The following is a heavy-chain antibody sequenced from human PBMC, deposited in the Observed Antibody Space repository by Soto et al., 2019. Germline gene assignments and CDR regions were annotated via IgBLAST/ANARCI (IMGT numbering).Heavy chain of an antibody. CDR3: VRAKQQVLLQVSGIDV. V-gene: IGHV1-69*13. CDR2: IIPIFGTA. Sequence: GASVKVSCKASGGTSSSYAISWVRQAPGQGLEWMGGIIPIFGTANYAQKFRGRVTITADESTSTAYMELSSLRAEDTAVYYCVRAKQQVLLQVSGIDVWGQGTAVTVSS. D-gene: IGHD3-22*01. CDR1: GGTSSSYA. J-gene: IGHJ6*02.